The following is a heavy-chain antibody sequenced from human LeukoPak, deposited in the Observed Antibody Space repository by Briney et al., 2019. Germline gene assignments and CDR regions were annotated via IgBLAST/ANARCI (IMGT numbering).Heavy chain of an antibody. J-gene: IGHJ3*02. Sequence: KASETLSLTCLVSGGSIRSYYWSGIRQPPGKGLEWIGYIYYSGSTNYNPSLKSRVTISVDTSKNQFSLKLSSVTAADTAVYYCARGYYDFWSGYSGLAFDIWGQGTMVTVSS. CDR2: IYYSGST. V-gene: IGHV4-59*01. CDR3: ARGYYDFWSGYSGLAFDI. CDR1: GGSIRSYY. D-gene: IGHD3-3*01.